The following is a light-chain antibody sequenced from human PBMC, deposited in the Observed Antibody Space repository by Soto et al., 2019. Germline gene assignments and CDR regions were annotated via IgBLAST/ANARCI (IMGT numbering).Light chain of an antibody. Sequence: QSALTQPRSVSGSPGQSVTISCTGTSNDVGGYNYVSRFQQHPGKVPKLMVYDVSYRPSGVPDRFSGSKSGNTASLTISGLQADDEGDYYCCSYAGTYWVFGGGTKLTVL. CDR3: CSYAGTYWV. V-gene: IGLV2-11*01. CDR1: SNDVGGYNY. J-gene: IGLJ3*02. CDR2: DVS.